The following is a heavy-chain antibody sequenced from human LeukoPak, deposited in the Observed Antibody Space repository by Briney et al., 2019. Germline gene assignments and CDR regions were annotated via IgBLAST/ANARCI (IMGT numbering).Heavy chain of an antibody. CDR3: ARQIQTGTYYDSSVGAFDI. J-gene: IGHJ3*02. V-gene: IGHV1-46*01. Sequence: GASVKVSCKASGYTFTSYYMHWVRQAPGQGLEWMGIINPSGGSTSYAQKFQGRVTMTRDTSISTAYMELSRLRSDDTAVYYCARQIQTGTYYDSSVGAFDIWGQGTMVTVSS. D-gene: IGHD3-22*01. CDR2: INPSGGST. CDR1: GYTFTSYY.